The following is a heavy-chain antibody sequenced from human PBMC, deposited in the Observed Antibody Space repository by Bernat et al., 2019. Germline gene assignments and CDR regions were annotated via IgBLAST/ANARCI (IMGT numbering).Heavy chain of an antibody. CDR1: GFSLSTSGVG. CDR2: IYWDDDK. D-gene: IGHD6-19*01. V-gene: IGHV2-5*02. J-gene: IGHJ4*02. CDR3: AHDVGTGSGAGY. Sequence: QITLKESGPTLVKPTQTLTLTCTFSGFSLSTSGVGVGWIRQPPGKALEWLALIYWDDDKRYSPSLKSRLTITKDTSKNQVVLTMTNMDPVDTVTYYCAHDVGTGSGAGYWGQGTLVTVSS.